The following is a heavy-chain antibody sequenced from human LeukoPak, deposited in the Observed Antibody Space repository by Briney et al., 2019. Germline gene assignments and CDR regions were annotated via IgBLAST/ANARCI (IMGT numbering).Heavy chain of an antibody. J-gene: IGHJ3*02. V-gene: IGHV4-30-4*01. D-gene: IGHD1-26*01. CDR1: GGSTSSGDYY. CDR3: ARTFGPGWEPRGGALDI. CDR2: IYYSGST. Sequence: PSETLSLTCTVSGGSTSSGDYYWSWIRQPPGKGLEWIGYIYYSGSTYYNPSLKSRVTISVDKSKNQFSLKLSSVTAADTAVYYCARTFGPGWEPRGGALDIWGQGTMVTVSS.